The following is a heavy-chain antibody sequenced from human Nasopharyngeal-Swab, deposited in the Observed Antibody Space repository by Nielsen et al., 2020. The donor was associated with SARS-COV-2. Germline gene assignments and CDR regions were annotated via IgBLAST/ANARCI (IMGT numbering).Heavy chain of an antibody. D-gene: IGHD6-19*01. Sequence: ASVKVSCKASGYTFTGYYMHWVRQAPGQGLEWMGWINPNSGGTNYAQKFQGRVTMTRDTSTSTVYMELSSLRSEDTAAYYCARDPTVAGTWYFDYWGQGTLVTVSS. CDR1: GYTFTGYY. V-gene: IGHV1-2*02. CDR2: INPNSGGT. J-gene: IGHJ4*02. CDR3: ARDPTVAGTWYFDY.